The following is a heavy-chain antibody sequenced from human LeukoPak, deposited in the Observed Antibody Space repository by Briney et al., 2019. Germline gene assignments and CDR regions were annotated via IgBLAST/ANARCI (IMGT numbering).Heavy chain of an antibody. V-gene: IGHV3-7*01. CDR1: GFTFSSYW. J-gene: IGHJ5*02. CDR3: ARRRPGDYEREYRFDP. CDR2: IKQDGSEK. Sequence: GGSLRLSCAASGFTFSSYWMSWVRQAPGKGLEWVANIKQDGSEKYYVDSVKGRFTISRDNAKNSLYLQMNSLRAEDTAVYYCARRRPGDYEREYRFDPWGQGTLVTVSS. D-gene: IGHD4-17*01.